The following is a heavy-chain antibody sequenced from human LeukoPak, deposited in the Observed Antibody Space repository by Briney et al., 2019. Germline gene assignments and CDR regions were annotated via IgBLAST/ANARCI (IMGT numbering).Heavy chain of an antibody. CDR1: GFTIGPYA. Sequence: GGSLRLSCAASGFTIGPYAMYWVRQGPGRGLEWVSVIKADGSGTFYADSVRGRFTTSRDNSKNSLYLQMNSLTSEDTALYYCATWAFYHNLDVWGQGPTVIVSS. J-gene: IGHJ6*02. V-gene: IGHV3-43*02. CDR3: ATWAFYHNLDV. D-gene: IGHD2/OR15-2a*01. CDR2: IKADGSGT.